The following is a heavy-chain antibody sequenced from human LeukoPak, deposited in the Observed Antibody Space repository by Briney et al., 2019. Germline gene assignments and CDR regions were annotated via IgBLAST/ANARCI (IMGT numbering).Heavy chain of an antibody. CDR1: GGSMSSSNYY. CDR2: IYYSGST. V-gene: IGHV4-39*01. CDR3: ARIVSMVRGVTRLNWFDP. D-gene: IGHD3-10*01. J-gene: IGHJ5*02. Sequence: SDTLSLTCTVAGGSMSSSNYYWGWIRQPPGKGLEWIGSIYYSGSTHYNPSLKSRVTISVDTSKKLFFLKLSSVTAADTAVYYCARIVSMVRGVTRLNWFDPWGQGTLVTVSS.